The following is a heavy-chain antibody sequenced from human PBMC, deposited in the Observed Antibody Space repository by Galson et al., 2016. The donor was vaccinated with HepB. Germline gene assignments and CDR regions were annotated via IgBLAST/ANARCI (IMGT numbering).Heavy chain of an antibody. Sequence: CAISGDSVSSTSANWNWIRQSPSRGLEWLGRTYYKSKWYNDYAVSVQSRITINPDTSKNQFSLQLDSMTPEDTAVYYCARTSPFKTVTFDYWGQGTLVTVSS. D-gene: IGHD4-11*01. CDR1: GDSVSSTSAN. V-gene: IGHV6-1*01. J-gene: IGHJ4*02. CDR2: TYYKSKWYN. CDR3: ARTSPFKTVTFDY.